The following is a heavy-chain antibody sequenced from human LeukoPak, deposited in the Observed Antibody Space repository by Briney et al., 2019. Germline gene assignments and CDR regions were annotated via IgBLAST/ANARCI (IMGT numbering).Heavy chain of an antibody. CDR3: AKGAGSYRKDAFDI. J-gene: IGHJ3*02. CDR1: GITFGTNA. V-gene: IGHV3-23*01. CDR2: ISGSGGAT. D-gene: IGHD1-26*01. Sequence: PGRSLSLSCAASGITFGTNALTCVRQAPGKWLEWVSTISGSGGATYHADSVQGRFSISRDKSKNTLYLQMNSLRAEDTAIYFCAKGAGSYRKDAFDIWGQGTMVTVS.